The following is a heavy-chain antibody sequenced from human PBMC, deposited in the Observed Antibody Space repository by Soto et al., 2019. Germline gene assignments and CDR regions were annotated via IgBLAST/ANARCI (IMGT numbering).Heavy chain of an antibody. Sequence: GGSLRLSCAASGFTFSSYSMNWVRQAPGKGLEWVSYISSSSSTIYYADSVKGRFTISRDNAKNSLYLQMNSLRDEDTAVYYCARDPYYGSGIRRRAFDYWGQGTLVTVSS. V-gene: IGHV3-48*02. CDR3: ARDPYYGSGIRRRAFDY. CDR2: ISSSSSTI. CDR1: GFTFSSYS. D-gene: IGHD3-10*01. J-gene: IGHJ4*02.